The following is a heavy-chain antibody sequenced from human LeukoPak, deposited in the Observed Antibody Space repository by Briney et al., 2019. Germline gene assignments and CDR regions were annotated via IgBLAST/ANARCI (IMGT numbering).Heavy chain of an antibody. CDR2: IYYSGST. J-gene: IGHJ5*02. D-gene: IGHD5-24*01. V-gene: IGHV4-31*11. Sequence: ETSETLSLTCAVYGGSFSGYYWSWIRQHPGKGPEWIGYIYYSGSTYYNPSLKSRVTISVDTSKNQFSLKLSSVTAADTAVYYCARADGYKLRGYNWFDPWGQGTLVTVSS. CDR1: GGSFSGYY. CDR3: ARADGYKLRGYNWFDP.